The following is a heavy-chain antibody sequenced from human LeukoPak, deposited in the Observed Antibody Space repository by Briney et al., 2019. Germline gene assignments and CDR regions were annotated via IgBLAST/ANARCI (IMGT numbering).Heavy chain of an antibody. J-gene: IGHJ6*02. V-gene: IGHV3-48*02. CDR1: GFAFSSYN. D-gene: IGHD3-22*01. Sequence: PGGSLRLSCAASGFAFSSYNMNWVRQAPGKGLEGFSYIGSSGSPTHYADSVGGRFPISRDNAKNSLYLQMNSLRDEDTAVYFCARRPYSDTSGRLSDVWGQGTTVTVSS. CDR3: ARRPYSDTSGRLSDV. CDR2: IGSSGSPT.